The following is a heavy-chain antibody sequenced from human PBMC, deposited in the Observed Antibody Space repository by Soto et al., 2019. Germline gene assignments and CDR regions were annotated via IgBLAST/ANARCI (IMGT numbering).Heavy chain of an antibody. CDR3: ARDSFPPYSSSSKGFDY. CDR2: LDYSGTT. J-gene: IGHJ4*02. V-gene: IGHV4-59*01. CDR1: GGSISSYY. D-gene: IGHD6-6*01. Sequence: NPSETLSLTCTVSGGSISSYYWNWIRQSPGKGLEWIASLDYSGTTNYNPSLKSRITTSVDPSKKQFSLKMRSVTAADTAVYYCARDSFPPYSSSSKGFDYWGQGSLVTSPQ.